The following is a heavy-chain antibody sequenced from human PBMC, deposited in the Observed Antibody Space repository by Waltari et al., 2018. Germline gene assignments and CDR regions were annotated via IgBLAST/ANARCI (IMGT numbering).Heavy chain of an antibody. J-gene: IGHJ6*03. D-gene: IGHD3-3*01. CDR1: GGSISSYY. CDR3: ARGPYDFWSGYYTRWFYYYYYMDV. Sequence: QVQLQESGPGLVKPSETLSLTCTVYGGSISSYYWSWSRQPPGQGMEWIGYIAYRGSTNYNPPLKSRVTISVDTSKNQCSLKLSSVTAADTAVYYCARGPYDFWSGYYTRWFYYYYYMDVWGKGTTVTVSS. V-gene: IGHV4-59*01. CDR2: IAYRGST.